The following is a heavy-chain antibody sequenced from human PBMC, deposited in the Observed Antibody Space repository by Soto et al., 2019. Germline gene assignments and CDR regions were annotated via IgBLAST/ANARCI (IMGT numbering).Heavy chain of an antibody. CDR3: ARVNPESMAAVYYYYGMDV. CDR1: GYTFTSYG. D-gene: IGHD6-6*01. Sequence: QVQLVQSGAEVKKPGASVKVSCKASGYTFTSYGISWVRQAPGQGLEWMGWISAYNGNTNYAQKLQGRVTMTTDTXXRXGXXELRSLRSDDTAVYYCARVNPESMAAVYYYYGMDVWGQGTTVTVSS. CDR2: ISAYNGNT. J-gene: IGHJ6*02. V-gene: IGHV1-18*01.